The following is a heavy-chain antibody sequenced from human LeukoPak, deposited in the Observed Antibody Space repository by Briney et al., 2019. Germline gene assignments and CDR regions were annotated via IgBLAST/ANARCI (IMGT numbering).Heavy chain of an antibody. CDR2: IIPIFGTA. D-gene: IGHD3-10*01. J-gene: IGHJ4*02. V-gene: IGHV1-69*13. CDR1: GGTFSSYA. CDR3: ARDNYYGSGSYYRTMDY. Sequence: SVKVSCKASGGTFSSYAISWVRQAPGQGLEWMGGIIPIFGTANYAQKFQGRVTITSDESTSAAYMELSSLRSEDTAVYYCARDNYYGSGSYYRTMDYWGQGTLVTVSS.